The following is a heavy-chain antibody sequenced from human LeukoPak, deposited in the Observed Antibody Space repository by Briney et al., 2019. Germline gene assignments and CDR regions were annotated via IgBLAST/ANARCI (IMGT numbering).Heavy chain of an antibody. CDR2: IYSGGRP. D-gene: IGHD4-17*01. V-gene: IGHV3-53*04. CDR1: GFTVSGNY. CDR3: CLPGPYDFDF. Sequence: GGSLRLSCAASGFTVSGNYLSWVRQAPGKGLEWVSVIYSGGRPYYADSVKGRFTISRHNSKNTLYLQMNSLRSEDTAVYYCCLPGPYDFDFWGQGTLVTVSS. J-gene: IGHJ4*02.